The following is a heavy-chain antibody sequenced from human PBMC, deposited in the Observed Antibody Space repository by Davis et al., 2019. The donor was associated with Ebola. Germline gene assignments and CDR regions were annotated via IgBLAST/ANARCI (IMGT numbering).Heavy chain of an antibody. CDR3: ARRYTCSGNYMDV. CDR2: IYGSGST. V-gene: IGHV3-53*01. CDR1: GFTVSTNC. D-gene: IGHD2-15*01. Sequence: PGGSLRLSCAASGFTVSTNCMSWVRQAPRKGLEWVSVIYGSGSTYYADSVKGRFTISRDNSKNTLYLQMNTLRAEDTAVYHCARRYTCSGNYMDVWGKETTVTVSS. J-gene: IGHJ6*03.